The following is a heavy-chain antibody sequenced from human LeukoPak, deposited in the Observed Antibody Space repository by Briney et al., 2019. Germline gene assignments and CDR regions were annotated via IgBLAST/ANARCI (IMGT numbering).Heavy chain of an antibody. CDR2: IRSSSSYI. CDR1: GFTFSSYS. V-gene: IGHV3-21*01. CDR3: ARGGAYYYDSSGYSDY. D-gene: IGHD3-22*01. J-gene: IGHJ4*02. Sequence: GGSLRLSCAASGFTFSSYSMNWVRQAPGKGLEWVSSIRSSSSYIYYADSVKGRFTISRDNAKNSLYLQMNSLRAEDTAVYYCARGGAYYYDSSGYSDYWGQGTLVTVSS.